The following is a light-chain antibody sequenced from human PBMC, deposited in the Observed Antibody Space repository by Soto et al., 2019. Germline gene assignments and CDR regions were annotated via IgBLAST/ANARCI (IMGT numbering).Light chain of an antibody. J-gene: IGKJ4*01. V-gene: IGKV1-27*01. CDR1: QAISSY. Sequence: DIQLTQSPSSLSASVGDRVTITCRASQAISSYLAWYQQKPGKVPELLIYATSTLQSGAPSRFSGSGSGTXFXXTIXXLXXXDVATYYCHKYNHAPTFGGGTKVEIK. CDR3: HKYNHAPT. CDR2: ATS.